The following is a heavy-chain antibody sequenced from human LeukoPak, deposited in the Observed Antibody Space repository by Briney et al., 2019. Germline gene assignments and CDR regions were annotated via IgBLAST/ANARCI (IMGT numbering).Heavy chain of an antibody. D-gene: IGHD2-8*01. CDR1: GFTFSSYG. J-gene: IGHJ4*02. V-gene: IGHV3-30*03. CDR2: LSYDGNYK. Sequence: GRSLRLSCAASGFTFSSYGMHWVRQAPGKGLEWVAVLSYDGNYKYYADSVKGRFAISRDNSENTLYLQMNSLRGEDTAVYYCARYAEYAVSTPCYWGQGTLVTVSA. CDR3: ARYAEYAVSTPCY.